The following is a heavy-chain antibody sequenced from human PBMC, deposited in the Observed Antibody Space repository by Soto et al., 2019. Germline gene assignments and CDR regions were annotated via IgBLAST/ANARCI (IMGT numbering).Heavy chain of an antibody. J-gene: IGHJ4*02. V-gene: IGHV3-15*01. Sequence: GGYLRLSCAASGFTFSDAWMTWVRQAPGKGLEWVGRIKSQGEGGTTEYAAPVKGRFTISRDDSENTLYLQMNSLKTEDTAVYYCATSRSYSDDWGQGHLVTVAS. CDR1: GFTFSDAW. CDR2: IKSQGEGGTT. CDR3: ATSRSYSDD.